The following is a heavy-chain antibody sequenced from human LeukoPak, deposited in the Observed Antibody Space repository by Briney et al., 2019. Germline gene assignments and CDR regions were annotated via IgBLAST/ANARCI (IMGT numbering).Heavy chain of an antibody. Sequence: GGSLRLSCAASGFTFRDYGMHWVRQAPGKGLEWVAVIWYDGTNRYYADSVEGRFTISRDNSKNTLYLQMNSLRAEDTAVYYCARDGYNYYYFDYWGQGTLVTVSS. CDR2: IWYDGTNR. CDR1: GFTFRDYG. CDR3: ARDGYNYYYFDY. D-gene: IGHD5-24*01. J-gene: IGHJ4*02. V-gene: IGHV3-33*01.